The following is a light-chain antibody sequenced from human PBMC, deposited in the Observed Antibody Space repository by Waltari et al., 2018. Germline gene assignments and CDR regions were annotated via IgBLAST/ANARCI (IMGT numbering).Light chain of an antibody. CDR3: SSYGSINTWL. J-gene: IGLJ3*02. CDR1: SSDVGSYNI. Sequence: QSALTQAASVSGSPGQSITISCTGTSSDVGSYNIVSWYQQHPGKAPKLIISEVTKRPSGVSNRFSGSKSGNTASLTISGLQAEDEADYFCSSYGSINTWLFGGGTRL. CDR2: EVT. V-gene: IGLV2-23*02.